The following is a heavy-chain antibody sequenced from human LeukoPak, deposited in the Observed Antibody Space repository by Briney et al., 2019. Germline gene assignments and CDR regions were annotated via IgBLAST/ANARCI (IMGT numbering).Heavy chain of an antibody. J-gene: IGHJ6*03. Sequence: SETLSLTCTVSGGSISSYYWSWIRQSPVKGLEWLGYIFPSGSAFYNPSLECRVTISLDTSENQFSLRLISVTAADTAVYYCARRNHYFYYMDVWGKGTTVTVSS. D-gene: IGHD1-14*01. V-gene: IGHV4-4*09. CDR3: ARRNHYFYYMDV. CDR1: GGSISSYY. CDR2: IFPSGSA.